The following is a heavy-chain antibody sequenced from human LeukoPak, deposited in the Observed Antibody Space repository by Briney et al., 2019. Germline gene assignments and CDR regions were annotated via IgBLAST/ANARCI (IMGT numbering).Heavy chain of an antibody. CDR3: ARAASYGSGSYHYYYYGMDV. Sequence: GGSLRLSCAASGFTFSSYSMNWVRQAPGKGLEWVSSISSSSSYIYYADSVKGRFTISRDNAKNSLYLQMNSLRAEDTAVYYCARAASYGSGSYHYYYYGMDVWGQGTTVTVSS. J-gene: IGHJ6*02. V-gene: IGHV3-21*01. CDR1: GFTFSSYS. CDR2: ISSSSSYI. D-gene: IGHD3-10*01.